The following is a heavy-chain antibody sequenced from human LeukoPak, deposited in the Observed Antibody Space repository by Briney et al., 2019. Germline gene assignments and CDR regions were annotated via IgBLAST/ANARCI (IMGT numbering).Heavy chain of an antibody. J-gene: IGHJ4*02. V-gene: IGHV3-7*01. Sequence: GGSLRLSCAASGFTFSSYWMSWVRQAPGKGLEWVANIKQDGSEKYYVDSVKGRFTISRDNAKNSLYLQMNSLRAEDTAVYYCAXGAXXXAXXXPFDXWGQGTL. CDR3: AXGAXXXAXXXPFDX. CDR2: IKQDGSEK. CDR1: GFTFSSYW.